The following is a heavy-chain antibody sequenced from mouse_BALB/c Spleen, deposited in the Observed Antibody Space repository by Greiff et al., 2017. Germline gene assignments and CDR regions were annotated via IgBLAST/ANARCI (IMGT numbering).Heavy chain of an antibody. D-gene: IGHD2-1*01. V-gene: IGHV1-7*01. CDR2: INPSTGYT. J-gene: IGHJ2*01. CDR1: GYTFTSYW. Sequence: VQLQQSGAELAKPGASVKMSCKASGYTFTSYWMHWVKQRPGQGLEWIGYINPSTGYTEYNQKFKDKATLTADKSSSTAYMQLSSLTSEDSAVYYCARMGASTPDYWGQGTTLTVSS. CDR3: ARMGASTPDY.